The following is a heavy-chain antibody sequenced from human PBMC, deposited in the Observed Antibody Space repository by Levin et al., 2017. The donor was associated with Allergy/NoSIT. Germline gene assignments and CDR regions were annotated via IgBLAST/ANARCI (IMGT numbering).Heavy chain of an antibody. CDR3: AKDGRPRSSMASRQSRNWYFDF. V-gene: IGHV3-23*01. Sequence: PGGSLRLSCVVSGFTFNDFAMSWVRQAPGKGLEWVSGISGGGGSTFYADSVKGRFSISRDNSRNTLYLQMSGLRAEDTALYYCAKDGRPRSSMASRQSRNWYFDFWGRGALVTVSS. CDR2: ISGGGGST. CDR1: GFTFNDFA. D-gene: IGHD6-6*01. J-gene: IGHJ2*01.